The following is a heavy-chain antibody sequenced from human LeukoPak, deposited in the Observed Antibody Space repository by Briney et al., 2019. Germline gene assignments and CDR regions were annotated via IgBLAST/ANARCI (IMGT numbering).Heavy chain of an antibody. Sequence: PGGSLRLSCAASGFIFSSYGMHWVRQAPGKGLEWVAVILSDGSKEFYTDSVKGRLTISRDNAKNSLYLQMNSLRAEDTALYYCAKDVYSSGTGYFDYWGQGTLVTVSS. D-gene: IGHD6-19*01. V-gene: IGHV3-33*03. CDR2: ILSDGSKE. CDR1: GFIFSSYG. J-gene: IGHJ4*02. CDR3: AKDVYSSGTGYFDY.